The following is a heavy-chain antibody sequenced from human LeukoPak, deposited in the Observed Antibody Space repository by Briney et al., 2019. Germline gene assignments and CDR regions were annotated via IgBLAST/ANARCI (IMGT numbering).Heavy chain of an antibody. Sequence: GGTLRLSCAASGFTFSSYGMSWVRQAPGKGLEWVSYISSSGSTIYYADSVKDRFTNSSNNDKHALYLQMNSLRDQDTAVYYCARKASSWYRESLDILGQGTMGTGFS. V-gene: IGHV3-48*03. D-gene: IGHD6-13*01. CDR1: GFTFSSYG. J-gene: IGHJ3*02. CDR2: ISSSGSTI. CDR3: ARKASSWYRESLDI.